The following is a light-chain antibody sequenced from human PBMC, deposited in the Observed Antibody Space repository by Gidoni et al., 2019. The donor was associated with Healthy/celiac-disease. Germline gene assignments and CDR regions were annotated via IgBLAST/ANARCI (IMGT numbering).Light chain of an antibody. J-gene: IGKJ5*01. CDR3: QQRSNWLIT. CDR2: DAS. V-gene: IGKV3-11*01. Sequence: EIVLKQSPATLSLSPGERATLSCRASQSVSSYLAWYQQQPGQAHRLLIYDASNRATGIPARFSGSGSGTDFTLTISSLEPEDFAVYYCQQRSNWLITFGQXTRLEIK. CDR1: QSVSSY.